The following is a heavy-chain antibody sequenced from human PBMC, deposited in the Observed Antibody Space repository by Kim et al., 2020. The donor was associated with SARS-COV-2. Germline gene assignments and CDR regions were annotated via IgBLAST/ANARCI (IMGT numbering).Heavy chain of an antibody. V-gene: IGHV4-59*13. Sequence: SETLSLTCTVSGGSISSYYWSWIRQPPGKGLEWIGYIYYSGSTNYNPSLKSRVTISVDTSKNQFSLKLSSVTAADTAVYYCARDHNDAFDIWGQGTMVTVSS. CDR3: ARDHNDAFDI. CDR1: GGSISSYY. J-gene: IGHJ3*02. CDR2: IYYSGST.